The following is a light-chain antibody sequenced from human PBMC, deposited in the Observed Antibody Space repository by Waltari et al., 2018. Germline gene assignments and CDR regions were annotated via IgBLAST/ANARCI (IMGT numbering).Light chain of an antibody. J-gene: IGLJ2*01. CDR3: SSAAGSNNLV. V-gene: IGLV2-8*01. CDR2: EVS. CDR1: SSDVGGYNY. Sequence: QSALTQPPSASGSPGQSVTISCTGTSSDVGGYNYVSWYQQHPGKAPKLMIYEVSKRPSGFPDRFSGSKSGNTASLTVSGLQAEDEADYYCSSAAGSNNLVFGGGTKLTVL.